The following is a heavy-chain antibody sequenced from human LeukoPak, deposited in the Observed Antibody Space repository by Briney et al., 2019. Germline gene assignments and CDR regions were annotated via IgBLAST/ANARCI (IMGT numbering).Heavy chain of an antibody. CDR1: GFTFSIYS. CDR2: ITSSSSTI. CDR3: ARDKIVGPTTLDY. J-gene: IGHJ4*02. Sequence: GGSLRLSCAASGFTFSIYSMNWVRQAPGKGLEWVSYITSSSSTIYYADSVKGRFTISRDNAKNSLFLQMNSLRAEDTAVYYCARDKIVGPTTLDYWGQGTLVTVSS. D-gene: IGHD1-26*01. V-gene: IGHV3-48*01.